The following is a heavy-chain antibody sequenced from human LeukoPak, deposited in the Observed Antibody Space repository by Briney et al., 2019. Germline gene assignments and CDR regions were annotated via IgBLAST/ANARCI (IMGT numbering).Heavy chain of an antibody. J-gene: IGHJ4*02. V-gene: IGHV3-33*06. Sequence: GGSLRLSCAASGFTFSSYGMHWVRQAPGKGLEWVAVIWYGGSNKYYADSVKGRFTISRDNSKNTLYLQMNSLRAEDTAVYYCAKDRVVATTSYFDYWGQGTLVTVSS. CDR1: GFTFSSYG. CDR3: AKDRVVATTSYFDY. D-gene: IGHD5-12*01. CDR2: IWYGGSNK.